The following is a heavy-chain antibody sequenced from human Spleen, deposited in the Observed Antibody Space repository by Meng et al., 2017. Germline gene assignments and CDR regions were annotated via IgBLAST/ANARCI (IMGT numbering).Heavy chain of an antibody. CDR1: GFTFSSYG. CDR3: AKDRAVPIRLWDY. J-gene: IGHJ4*02. D-gene: IGHD4-17*01. Sequence: GGSLRLSCAASGFTFSSYGMSWVRQAPGKGLEWVSAISGSGGSTYYADPVEGRFTISRDNSKNTLYLQMNSLRAEDTAVYYCAKDRAVPIRLWDYWGQGTLVTVSS. CDR2: ISGSGGST. V-gene: IGHV3-23*01.